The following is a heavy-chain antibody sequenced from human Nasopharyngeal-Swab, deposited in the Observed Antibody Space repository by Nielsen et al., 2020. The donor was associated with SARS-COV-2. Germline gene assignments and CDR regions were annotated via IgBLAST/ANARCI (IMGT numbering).Heavy chain of an antibody. V-gene: IGHV3-30*18. CDR1: GFSFSSYG. J-gene: IGHJ4*02. Sequence: GESLKISCEASGFSFSSYGLHWVRQAPGKGLAWVTVISSDGSNKYYADSVKGRFTISRDNSKNTLYLLMSSLRAEDTAVYYCAKDYYDTLAGYYGPDFWGQGTLVTVSS. CDR3: AKDYYDTLAGYYGPDF. CDR2: ISSDGSNK. D-gene: IGHD3-9*01.